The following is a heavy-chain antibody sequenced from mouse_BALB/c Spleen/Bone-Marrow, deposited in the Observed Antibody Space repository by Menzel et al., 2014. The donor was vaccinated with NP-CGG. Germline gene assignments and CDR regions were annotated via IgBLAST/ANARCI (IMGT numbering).Heavy chain of an antibody. J-gene: IGHJ4*01. V-gene: IGHV1S22*01. Sequence: LQQSGSELVRPGASVKLSCKASGYTFTSYWMHWVRQRPGQGLEWIGNIYPGSGSTNYDEKFKSKATLTVDTSSSTAYMQLSSLTSEDSAVYYCRSYDYAMYYWGQGTPVTVSS. CDR1: GYTFTSYW. CDR3: RSYDYAMYY. D-gene: IGHD1-1*01. CDR2: IYPGSGST.